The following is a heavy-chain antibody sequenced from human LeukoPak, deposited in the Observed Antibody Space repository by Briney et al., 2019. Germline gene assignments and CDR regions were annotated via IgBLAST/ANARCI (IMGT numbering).Heavy chain of an antibody. Sequence: PGRSLRLSCAASGFTFSRYAMHWVRQAPGKGLEWVAVIWYDGSKKYYEDSVKGRFTISKDNSKNTVYLQMNSLRAEDTAVYYCARAGYDVYGMDVWGTGNAVTVSS. V-gene: IGHV3-33*08. J-gene: IGHJ6*04. CDR3: ARAGYDVYGMDV. D-gene: IGHD5-12*01. CDR2: IWYDGSKK. CDR1: GFTFSRYA.